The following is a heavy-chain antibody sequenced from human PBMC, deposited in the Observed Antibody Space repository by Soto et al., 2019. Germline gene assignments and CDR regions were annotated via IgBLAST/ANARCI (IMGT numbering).Heavy chain of an antibody. CDR2: ISSSSDVI. D-gene: IGHD1-26*01. V-gene: IGHV3-48*03. CDR1: GFSFRRFE. CDR3: AKDLGSYLSPAFDY. J-gene: IGHJ4*02. Sequence: PGGALGGSGEAFGFSFRRFEMNWFRKVPGKGLEWVSYISSSSDVIYYADSVKGRFTISRDNAKNSLYLQMSSLRAEDTAVYFCAKDLGSYLSPAFDYWGLGTLVTVSS.